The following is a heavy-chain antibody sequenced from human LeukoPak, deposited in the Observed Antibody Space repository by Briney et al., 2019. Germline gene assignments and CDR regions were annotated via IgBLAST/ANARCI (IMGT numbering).Heavy chain of an antibody. CDR2: IFYSGSS. J-gene: IGHJ2*01. Sequence: PSETLSLTCTVSGGSISSYYWSWIRQPPGKGLEWIGYIFYSGSSNYNPSLKSRVTTSVDTSKNQFSLKLSSVTAGDTAVYYCARDSGVEMATISNWYFDLWGRGTLVIVSS. CDR3: ARDSGVEMATISNWYFDL. D-gene: IGHD5-24*01. CDR1: GGSISSYY. V-gene: IGHV4-59*01.